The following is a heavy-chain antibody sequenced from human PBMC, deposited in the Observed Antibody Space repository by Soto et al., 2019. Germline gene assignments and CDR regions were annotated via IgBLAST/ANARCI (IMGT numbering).Heavy chain of an antibody. J-gene: IGHJ5*02. V-gene: IGHV1-69*13. Sequence: SVTVYWQAAGGAFSIYAISWVRQAPRQGLEWMGGIIPIFGTANYAQKFQGRVTITADESTSTAYMELSSLRSEDTAVYYCARFPNSGSYYWFDPWGQGTLVTVSS. CDR3: ARFPNSGSYYWFDP. CDR1: GGAFSIYA. CDR2: IIPIFGTA. D-gene: IGHD1-26*01.